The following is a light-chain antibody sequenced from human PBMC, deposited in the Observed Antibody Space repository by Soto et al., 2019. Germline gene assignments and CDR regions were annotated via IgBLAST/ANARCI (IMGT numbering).Light chain of an antibody. Sequence: EIVLTQSPGTLSLSPGERATLSCRASQSVGSIYLAWYQQKPGQAPRLLIYGTSSRATGIPDRFSGSGSGTDFTLTISRLEPEDFAVYYCQQRSNWPRGTFGQGTKVDIK. CDR1: QSVGSIY. J-gene: IGKJ1*01. V-gene: IGKV3D-20*02. CDR3: QQRSNWPRGT. CDR2: GTS.